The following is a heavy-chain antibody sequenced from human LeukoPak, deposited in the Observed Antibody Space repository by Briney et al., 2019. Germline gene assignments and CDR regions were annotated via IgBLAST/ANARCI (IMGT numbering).Heavy chain of an antibody. CDR3: AKDASVAGTTTDFDY. CDR2: ISGSGGST. V-gene: IGHV3-23*01. CDR1: GFTFSSYA. D-gene: IGHD6-19*01. J-gene: IGHJ4*02. Sequence: GGSLRLSCAASGFTFSSYAMSWVRQAPGKGLEWVSAISGSGGSTYYADSVKGRFTISGDNSKNTLYLQMNSLRAEDTAVYYCAKDASVAGTTTDFDYWGQGTLVTVSS.